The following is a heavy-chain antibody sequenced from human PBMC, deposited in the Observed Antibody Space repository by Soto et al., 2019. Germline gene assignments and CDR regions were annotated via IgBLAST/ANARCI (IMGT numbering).Heavy chain of an antibody. CDR1: GGTFSSYA. V-gene: IGHV1-69*13. Sequence: SVKVSCKASGGTFSSYAISWVRQAPGQGLEWMGGIIPIFGTANYAQKFQGRVTITADESTSTAYMELSSLRSEDTAVYYCAREKGLRSLGYGDYYVRFDPWGQVTLVTVSS. J-gene: IGHJ5*02. CDR2: IIPIFGTA. D-gene: IGHD4-17*01. CDR3: AREKGLRSLGYGDYYVRFDP.